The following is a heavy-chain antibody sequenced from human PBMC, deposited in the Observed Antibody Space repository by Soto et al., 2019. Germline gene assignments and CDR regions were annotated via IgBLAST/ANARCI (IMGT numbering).Heavy chain of an antibody. V-gene: IGHV3-33*01. Sequence: GGSLRLSCAVSGFTFSRYGMHWVRQAPGKGLEWVALIWNDGIRKVYVDSVKGRFTISRDNSKNTLDLQMNSLRAEDTAVYYCARDDDYEANAFDYWGPGTLVTVSS. CDR1: GFTFSRYG. CDR3: ARDDDYEANAFDY. CDR2: IWNDGIRK. D-gene: IGHD3-22*01. J-gene: IGHJ4*02.